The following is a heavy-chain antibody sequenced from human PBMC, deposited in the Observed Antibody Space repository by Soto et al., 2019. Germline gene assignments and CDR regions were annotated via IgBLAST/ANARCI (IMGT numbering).Heavy chain of an antibody. D-gene: IGHD5-12*01. CDR3: ARSNPLRGFSGYDLDYYYYYGMDV. J-gene: IGHJ6*02. V-gene: IGHV5-10-1*01. Sequence: GESLKISCKGSGYSFTSYWISWVRQMPGKGLEWMGRIDPSDSYTNYSPSFQGHVTISADKSISTAYLQWSSLKASGTAMYYCARSNPLRGFSGYDLDYYYYYGMDVWGQGTTVTVSS. CDR2: IDPSDSYT. CDR1: GYSFTSYW.